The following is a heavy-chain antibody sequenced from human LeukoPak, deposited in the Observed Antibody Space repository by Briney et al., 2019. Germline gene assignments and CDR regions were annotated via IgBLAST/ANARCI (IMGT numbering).Heavy chain of an antibody. V-gene: IGHV1-2*02. CDR1: GYTFTGYY. D-gene: IGHD3-10*02. Sequence: AASVKVSCKASGYTFTGYYMHWVRQAPGQGLEWMGWINPNSGGTNYAQKFQGRVTMTRDTSISTAYMELSRLSSDDTAAYYCARCFVRGVNPILGSYGMDVWGQGTTVTVSS. CDR3: ARCFVRGVNPILGSYGMDV. J-gene: IGHJ6*02. CDR2: INPNSGGT.